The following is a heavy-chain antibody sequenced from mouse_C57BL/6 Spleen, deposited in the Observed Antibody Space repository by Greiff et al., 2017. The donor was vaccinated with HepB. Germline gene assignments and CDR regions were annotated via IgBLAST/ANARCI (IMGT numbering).Heavy chain of an antibody. CDR3: ARGGSNYVFDY. D-gene: IGHD2-5*01. CDR2: ISYDGSN. J-gene: IGHJ2*01. Sequence: EVQLVESGPGLVKPSQSLSLTCSVTGYSITSGYYWNWIRQFPGNKLEWMGYISYDGSNNYNPSLKNRISITRDTSKNQFFLKLNSVTTEDTATYYCARGGSNYVFDYWGQGTTLTVSS. CDR1: GYSITSGYY. V-gene: IGHV3-6*01.